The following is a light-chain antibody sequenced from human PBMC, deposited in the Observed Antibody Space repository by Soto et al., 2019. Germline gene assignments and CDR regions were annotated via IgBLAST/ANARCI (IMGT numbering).Light chain of an antibody. J-gene: IGKJ2*01. CDR3: QQRSHWPLT. CDR2: DAF. CDR1: QNVDSY. V-gene: IGKV3-11*01. Sequence: EIVLTQSPATLSLSPGERATLSCWASQNVDSYLAWYQHKPGQAPRLLIYDAFKRATGIPARFSGSGSGTDFTLPISSLEPEDFAVYYCQQRSHWPLTFGQGTKLEIK.